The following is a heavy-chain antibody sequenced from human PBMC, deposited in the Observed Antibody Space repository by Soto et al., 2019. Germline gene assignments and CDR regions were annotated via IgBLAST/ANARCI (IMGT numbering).Heavy chain of an antibody. Sequence: QVQLVESGGGVVQPGRSLRLSCAASGFPFSSYGMHWVREAPGKGLEWVAVISYDGSNKYYADSVKGRFTISRDNSASTLYLQMNSLRPEDTALYYCVRGQYYFDYRGQGTLVTVSP. V-gene: IGHV3-30*03. CDR3: VRGQYYFDY. J-gene: IGHJ4*02. CDR2: ISYDGSNK. CDR1: GFPFSSYG.